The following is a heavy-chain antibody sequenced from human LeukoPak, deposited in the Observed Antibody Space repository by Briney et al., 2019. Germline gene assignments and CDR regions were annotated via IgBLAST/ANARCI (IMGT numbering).Heavy chain of an antibody. CDR3: ARVSRYYDFWSGSQKEHYYMDV. J-gene: IGHJ6*03. CDR2: IYHSGSA. V-gene: IGHV4-30-2*01. Sequence: SQTLSLTCTVSGGSISSGGYYWSWIRQPPGKGLEWIGYIYHSGSAYYNPSLKSRVTISVDRSKNQFSLKLSSVTAADTAVYYCARVSRYYDFWSGSQKEHYYMDVWGKGTTVTVSS. CDR1: GGSISSGGYY. D-gene: IGHD3-3*01.